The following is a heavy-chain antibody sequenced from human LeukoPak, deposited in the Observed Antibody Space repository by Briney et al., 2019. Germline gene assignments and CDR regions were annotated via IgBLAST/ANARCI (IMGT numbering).Heavy chain of an antibody. J-gene: IGHJ3*02. CDR2: IIPILGIT. D-gene: IGHD3-22*01. Sequence: ASVKVSCKASGGTFSSYAISWVRQAPGQGLERMGRIIPILGITNYAQKFQGRVTITADKSTSTAYMELSSLRSEDTAVYYCARPHYYDSSGYSELDAFDIWGQGTMVTVSS. V-gene: IGHV1-69*04. CDR1: GGTFSSYA. CDR3: ARPHYYDSSGYSELDAFDI.